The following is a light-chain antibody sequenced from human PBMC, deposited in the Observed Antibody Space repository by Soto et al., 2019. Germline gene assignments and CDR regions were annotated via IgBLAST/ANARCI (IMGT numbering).Light chain of an antibody. CDR3: SSHAGSSAFYV. CDR1: SSDIGAYDY. CDR2: EVT. V-gene: IGLV2-14*01. J-gene: IGLJ1*01. Sequence: QSALPQPASVSGSPGQSITISCTGTSSDIGAYDYVSWYQQYPGRVPKLLIHEVTNRPSGVSDRFSGSKSGNTASLTISGLQTEDEADYYCSSHAGSSAFYVFGTGTKVTVL.